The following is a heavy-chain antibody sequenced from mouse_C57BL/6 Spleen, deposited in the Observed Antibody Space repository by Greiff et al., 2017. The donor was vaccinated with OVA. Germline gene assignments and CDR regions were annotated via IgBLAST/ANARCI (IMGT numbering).Heavy chain of an antibody. Sequence: VQLQQSGPELVKPGASVKISCKASGYTFTDYYMNWVKQSHGKSLEWIGDINPNNGGTSYNQKFKGKATLTVDKSSSTAYMELRSLTSEDSAVYYCARWRVYDGYSMDYWGQGTSVTVSS. D-gene: IGHD2-3*01. CDR1: GYTFTDYY. CDR2: INPNNGGT. J-gene: IGHJ4*01. V-gene: IGHV1-26*01. CDR3: ARWRVYDGYSMDY.